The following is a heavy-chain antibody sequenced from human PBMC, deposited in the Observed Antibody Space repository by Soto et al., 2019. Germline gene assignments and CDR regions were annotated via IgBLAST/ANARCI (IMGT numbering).Heavy chain of an antibody. CDR3: AKDHGSPGSYGGY. V-gene: IGHV3-30*18. D-gene: IGHD3-10*01. CDR1: GFTFSSYG. Sequence: QVQLVESGGGVVQPGRSLRLSCAASGFTFSSYGMHWVRQAPGKGLEWVAVISYEGSNKYYADSVKGRFTISRDNSKNTLYLPMNSLRAGDTAVYYFAKDHGSPGSYGGYWGQGTLVTVFS. CDR2: ISYEGSNK. J-gene: IGHJ4*02.